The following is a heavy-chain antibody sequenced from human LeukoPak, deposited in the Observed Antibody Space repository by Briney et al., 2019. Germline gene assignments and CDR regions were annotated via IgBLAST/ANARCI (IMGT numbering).Heavy chain of an antibody. CDR1: GFIFNYYS. CDR3: VRQDDYGHYVPFDY. V-gene: IGHV3-48*04. Sequence: PGGSLRLSCAASGFIFNYYSMNWVRLAPGRGLEWVSYISSRGGDNIYYADSVKGRFTISRDNAKNSLYLQMNNLTAEDTAVYYCVRQDDYGHYVPFDYWGQGTLVTVSS. J-gene: IGHJ4*02. D-gene: IGHD4-17*01. CDR2: ISSRGGDNI.